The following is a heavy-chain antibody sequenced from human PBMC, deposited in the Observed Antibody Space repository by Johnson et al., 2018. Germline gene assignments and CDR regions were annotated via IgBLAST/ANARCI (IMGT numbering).Heavy chain of an antibody. J-gene: IGHJ3*02. Sequence: QVQLVQSGGGVVQPGRSLRLSCEASGFTFSSYGMHWVRQAPGKGLEWVAVISYDGSNKYYADSVKGRFTISRDNSKNSLYLQMNSLRAEDTAVYYCARTYYDFWSGHHDAFDIWGQGTMVTVSS. D-gene: IGHD3-3*01. CDR2: ISYDGSNK. CDR1: GFTFSSYG. CDR3: ARTYYDFWSGHHDAFDI. V-gene: IGHV3-30*03.